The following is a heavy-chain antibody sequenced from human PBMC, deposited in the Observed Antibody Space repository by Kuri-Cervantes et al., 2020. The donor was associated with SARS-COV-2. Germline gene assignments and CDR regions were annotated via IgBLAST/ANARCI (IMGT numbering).Heavy chain of an antibody. V-gene: IGHV4-34*01. J-gene: IGHJ4*02. CDR1: GGSFSGYY. CDR2: INHSGST. CDR3: ARGRSPGY. Sequence: SQTLSLTCAVYGGSFSGYYWSWIRQPPGKGLEWIGEINHSGSTNYNPSLKSRVTISVDTSKNQFSLKLSSETAADTAVYYCARGRSPGYWGQGTLVTVSS.